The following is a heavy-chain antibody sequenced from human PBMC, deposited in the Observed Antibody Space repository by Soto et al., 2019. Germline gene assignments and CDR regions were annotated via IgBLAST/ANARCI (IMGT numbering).Heavy chain of an antibody. CDR2: ISYNGRT. Sequence: SETLSLTCNVSAGSITGGSYYWTWIRQPPGKGLEWLGYISYNGRTNYNPSLKSRVTISVDTSRKQFFLRLTSVTAADTAIYYCARDPCGSDCYSGLDYWGQGSLVTVSS. J-gene: IGHJ4*02. D-gene: IGHD2-21*02. CDR1: AGSITGGSYY. V-gene: IGHV4-61*01. CDR3: ARDPCGSDCYSGLDY.